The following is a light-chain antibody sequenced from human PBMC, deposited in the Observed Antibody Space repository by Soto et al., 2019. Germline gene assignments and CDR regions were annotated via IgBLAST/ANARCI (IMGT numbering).Light chain of an antibody. CDR3: ATWDDSLNALYV. CDR1: SIGRN. Sequence: PASLSASVGDRVTISCRASQSIGRNLNWYQQKPGKAPTLLMYSNHQRPSGVPDRFSRSKSGTSASLAINGLQSEDEADYYCATWDDSLNALYVFGTGTKVTVL. J-gene: IGLJ1*01. CDR2: SNH. V-gene: IGLV1-44*01.